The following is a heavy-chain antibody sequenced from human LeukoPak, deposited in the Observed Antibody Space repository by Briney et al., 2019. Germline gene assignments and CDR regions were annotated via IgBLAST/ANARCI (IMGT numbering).Heavy chain of an antibody. V-gene: IGHV3-11*04. J-gene: IGHJ4*02. CDR2: ISSGGSVM. D-gene: IGHD1-26*01. Sequence: GGSLRLSCAASGFTFSDYYISWIRQAPGKGLEWVSYISSGGSVMYYADSVKGRFTISRDNAKNSLYLQVNSLRAEDTAVYYCAGGGGSYYFDPWGQGTLVTVSS. CDR3: AGGGGSYYFDP. CDR1: GFTFSDYY.